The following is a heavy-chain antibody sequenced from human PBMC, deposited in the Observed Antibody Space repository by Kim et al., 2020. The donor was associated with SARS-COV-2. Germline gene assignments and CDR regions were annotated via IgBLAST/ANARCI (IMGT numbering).Heavy chain of an antibody. J-gene: IGHJ5*02. CDR1: GGSISSYY. CDR3: ARVRYCSSTSCYDRYPFDP. CDR2: IYYSGST. V-gene: IGHV4-59*13. D-gene: IGHD2-2*01. Sequence: SETLSLTCTVSGGSISSYYWSWIRQPPGKGLEWIGYIYYSGSTNYNPSLKSRVTISVDTSKNQFSLKLSSVTAADTAVYYCARVRYCSSTSCYDRYPFDPWGQGTLVTVSS.